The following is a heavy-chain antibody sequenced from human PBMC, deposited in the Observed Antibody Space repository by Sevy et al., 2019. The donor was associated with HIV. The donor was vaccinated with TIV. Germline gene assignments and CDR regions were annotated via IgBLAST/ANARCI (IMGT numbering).Heavy chain of an antibody. CDR3: AGENAWGRGYS. D-gene: IGHD1-26*01. V-gene: IGHV4-59*08. J-gene: IGHJ4*02. CDR1: GGSITSLY. CDR2: IYYNGHI. Sequence: HSETLSLTCTVSGGSITSLYWNWIRQPPGKGLEWIANIYYNGHINYNPSLKSRVTLSLDTSKNQFSLRLSSVTGADTAMYYCAGENAWGRGYSWGQGTLVTVSS.